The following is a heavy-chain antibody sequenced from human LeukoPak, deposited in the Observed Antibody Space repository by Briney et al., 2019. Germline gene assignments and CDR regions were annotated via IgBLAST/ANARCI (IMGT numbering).Heavy chain of an antibody. J-gene: IGHJ4*02. CDR2: ISSSSSTI. CDR3: ARAYYDSSGLFDY. CDR1: GFTFSDYY. Sequence: GGSLGLSCAASGFTFSDYYMSWIRQAPGKGLEWVSYISSSSSTIYYADSVKGRFTISRDNAKNSLYLQMNSLRAEDTAVYYCARAYYDSSGLFDYWGQGTLVTVSS. D-gene: IGHD3-22*01. V-gene: IGHV3-11*01.